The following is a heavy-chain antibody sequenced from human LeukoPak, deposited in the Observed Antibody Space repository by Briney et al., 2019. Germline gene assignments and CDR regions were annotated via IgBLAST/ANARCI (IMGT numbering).Heavy chain of an antibody. D-gene: IGHD1-26*01. CDR2: FDPEDGET. CDR1: GYTLTELS. Sequence: ASVKVSCKVSGYTLTELSMHWVRQAPGKGLEWMGGFDPEDGETIYAQKFQGRVTMTEDTSTDTAYMELSSLRSEDTAMYYCARDTKRSRARWENLGFDPWGQGTLVTVSS. J-gene: IGHJ5*02. V-gene: IGHV1-24*01. CDR3: ARDTKRSRARWENLGFDP.